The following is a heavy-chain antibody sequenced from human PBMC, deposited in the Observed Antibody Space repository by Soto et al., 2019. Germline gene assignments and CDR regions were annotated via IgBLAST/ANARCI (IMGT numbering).Heavy chain of an antibody. CDR1: GGSISFYY. Sequence: SETLSLTCTVSGGSISFYYWSWIRQPAGKGLEWIGRVYSSGNTNYNPSLKSRLTMSVDTSNNQFSLKLRSVTAADTAMYYCARDRRAGTRTHSYDPRGYYYPFDSWGQGTLVTVSS. J-gene: IGHJ4*02. D-gene: IGHD3-22*01. CDR2: VYSSGNT. CDR3: ARDRRAGTRTHSYDPRGYYYPFDS. V-gene: IGHV4-4*07.